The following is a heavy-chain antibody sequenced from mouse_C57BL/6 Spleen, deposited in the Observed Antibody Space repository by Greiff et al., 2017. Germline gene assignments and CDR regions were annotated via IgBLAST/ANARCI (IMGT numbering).Heavy chain of an antibody. Sequence: QVQLQQSGPELVKPGASVKISCKASGYAFSSYWMHWVKQRPGKGLEWIGRIYPGDGDTNYNGKFKGKATLTADKSSSTAYMQLSSLTSEDSAVYFCADYGCSSPFAYWGQGTLVTVSA. V-gene: IGHV1-82*01. D-gene: IGHD1-1*01. CDR3: ADYGCSSPFAY. CDR1: GYAFSSYW. CDR2: IYPGDGDT. J-gene: IGHJ3*01.